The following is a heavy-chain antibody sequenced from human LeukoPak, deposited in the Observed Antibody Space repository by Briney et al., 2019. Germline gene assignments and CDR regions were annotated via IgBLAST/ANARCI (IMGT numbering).Heavy chain of an antibody. Sequence: SVKVSCKASGGTFSSYAISWVRQAPGQGLEWMGRIIPIFGTANYAQKFQGRVTITTDESTSTAYMELSSLRSEDTAVYYCARGRRYGYGSGRESGYWGQGTLVTVSS. CDR2: IIPIFGTA. J-gene: IGHJ4*02. CDR1: GGTFSSYA. D-gene: IGHD3-10*01. CDR3: ARGRRYGYGSGRESGY. V-gene: IGHV1-69*05.